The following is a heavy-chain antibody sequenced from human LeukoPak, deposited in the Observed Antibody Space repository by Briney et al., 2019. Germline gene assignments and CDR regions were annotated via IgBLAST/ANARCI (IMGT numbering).Heavy chain of an antibody. D-gene: IGHD4-17*01. CDR2: TNTDGSYS. V-gene: IGHV3-74*01. Sequence: GGSLRLSCAASGFTFSYFWMHWFRQTPGKGLVWVSCTNTDGSYSSYADSVKGRFTISRDNVRNTLYLQMSSLRAEDSAVYYCVRDFDGPRASDYWGQGISVTVSS. J-gene: IGHJ4*02. CDR3: VRDFDGPRASDY. CDR1: GFTFSYFW.